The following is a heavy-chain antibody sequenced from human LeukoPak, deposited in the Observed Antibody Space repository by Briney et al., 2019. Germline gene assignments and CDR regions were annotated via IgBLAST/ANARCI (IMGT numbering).Heavy chain of an antibody. CDR1: GFTFSDYY. V-gene: IGHV3-11*01. CDR2: ISSSGSTI. CDR3: AKDMGVVTASYYFDY. Sequence: PGGSLRLSCAASGFTFSDYYMSWIRQAPGKGLEWVSYISSSGSTIYYADSVKGRFTISRDNAKNSLYLQMNSLRAEDTALYYCAKDMGVVTASYYFDYWGQGTLVTVSS. J-gene: IGHJ4*02. D-gene: IGHD2-21*02.